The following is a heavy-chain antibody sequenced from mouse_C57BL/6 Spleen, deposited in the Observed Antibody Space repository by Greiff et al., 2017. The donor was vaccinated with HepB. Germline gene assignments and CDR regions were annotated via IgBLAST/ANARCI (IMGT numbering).Heavy chain of an antibody. CDR2: IWRGGST. Sequence: QVQLKQSGPGLVQSSQSLSITCTVSGFSLTSYGVHWVRQSPGKGLEWLGVIWRGGSTNYNAAFMSRLSFTKDISKSQVFFKMNSLQADDTAIYYCAKNGYYYGSSYYAMDYWGQGTSVTVSS. J-gene: IGHJ4*01. CDR1: GFSLTSYG. V-gene: IGHV2-5*01. D-gene: IGHD1-1*01. CDR3: AKNGYYYGSSYYAMDY.